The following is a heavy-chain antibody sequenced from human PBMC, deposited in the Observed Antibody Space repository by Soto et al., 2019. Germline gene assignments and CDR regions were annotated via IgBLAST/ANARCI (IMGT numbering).Heavy chain of an antibody. Sequence: QDQLVQSGAEVKKPGSSVKVSCKASGGTFSSHTFSWVRQAPGQGLEWMGRIIPALGTATYAQKFQGRVPITAHESATTVYMELNSLRSVVTAVYYCARPDFGDYWYFDLWGRGTLVTVSS. CDR3: ARPDFGDYWYFDL. CDR1: GGTFSSHT. V-gene: IGHV1-69*08. J-gene: IGHJ2*01. D-gene: IGHD4-17*01. CDR2: IIPALGTA.